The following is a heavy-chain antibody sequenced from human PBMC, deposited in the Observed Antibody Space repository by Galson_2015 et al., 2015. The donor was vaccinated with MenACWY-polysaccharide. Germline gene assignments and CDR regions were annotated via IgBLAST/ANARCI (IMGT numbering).Heavy chain of an antibody. J-gene: IGHJ4*02. D-gene: IGHD2-2*01. Sequence: LVKPTQTLTLTCTFSGFSLRTSGVAVGWIRQPPGEALDWLAHIYWNDDEYYSTFLKNRLTITKDTSKNQVVLTMTNMDPVDTATYYCAHLTASNVYSYDYWGQGTLVTVSS. V-gene: IGHV2-5*01. CDR2: IYWNDDE. CDR3: AHLTASNVYSYDY. CDR1: GFSLRTSGVA.